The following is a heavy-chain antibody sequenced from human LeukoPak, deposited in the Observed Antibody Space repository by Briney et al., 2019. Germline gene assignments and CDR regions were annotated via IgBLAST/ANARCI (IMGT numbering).Heavy chain of an antibody. V-gene: IGHV4-59*08. Sequence: SETLSLTWTVSGGSISSYYWSWIRQPPGKGLEWIGYIYYSGSTNYNPSLKSRVTIPVDTSKNQFSLKLSSVTAADTAVYYCARSRHSSGWYYYWGQGTLVTVSS. CDR2: IYYSGST. J-gene: IGHJ4*02. CDR1: GGSISSYY. CDR3: ARSRHSSGWYYY. D-gene: IGHD6-19*01.